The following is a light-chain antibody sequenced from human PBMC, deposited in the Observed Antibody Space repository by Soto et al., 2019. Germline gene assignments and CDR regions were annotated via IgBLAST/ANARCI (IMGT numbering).Light chain of an antibody. J-gene: IGKJ4*01. CDR3: LQHRPYPLT. CDR1: QPATNY. CDR2: AAS. Sequence: MQMAQSPSSLSASVGDRVTITCRASQPATNYLSWYQQKPGKVPQRLIYAASTLQSGVPSRFSGSVYGTEFNLTINSLQTEDFATYYCLQHRPYPLTFGGGTKVDIK. V-gene: IGKV1-17*01.